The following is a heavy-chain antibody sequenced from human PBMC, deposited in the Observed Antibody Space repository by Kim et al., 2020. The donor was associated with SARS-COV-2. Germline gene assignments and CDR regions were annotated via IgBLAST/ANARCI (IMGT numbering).Heavy chain of an antibody. Sequence: STSYAQKFQGRVTMTRDTSTSTVYMELSSLRSEDTAVYYCARVNGPFDYWGQGTLVTVSS. V-gene: IGHV1-46*01. J-gene: IGHJ4*02. CDR3: ARVNGPFDY. CDR2: ST.